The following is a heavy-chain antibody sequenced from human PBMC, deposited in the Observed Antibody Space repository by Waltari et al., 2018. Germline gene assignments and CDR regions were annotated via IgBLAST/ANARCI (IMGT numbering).Heavy chain of an antibody. D-gene: IGHD3-22*01. Sequence: VQVVQSGAEVKKPGASVKVSCKASGYTFTGYAILWVRQAPGQGLEWMGRINPKNGDTHYAQNFQGRVALTTDTSTNTAFMELQRLRSDDTAVYYCLRDSSGSHFDYWGQGTLVTVSS. CDR3: LRDSSGSHFDY. J-gene: IGHJ4*02. CDR1: GYTFTGYA. CDR2: INPKNGDT. V-gene: IGHV1-2*06.